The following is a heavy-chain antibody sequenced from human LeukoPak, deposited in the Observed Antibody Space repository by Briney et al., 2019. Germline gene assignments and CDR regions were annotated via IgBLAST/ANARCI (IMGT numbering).Heavy chain of an antibody. CDR3: TTDGVGVEGATYDN. J-gene: IGHJ4*02. Sequence: GGSLRLSCAASGFTFSNAWMSWVRQAPGKGLEWVGRIKAKAHGGTIEYATPVKGRFTISRDDSKNTLYLQMNSLKTEDTAVYYCTTDGVGVEGATYDNWGQGTLVSVSS. CDR2: IKAKAHGGTI. CDR1: GFTFSNAW. V-gene: IGHV3-15*01. D-gene: IGHD1-26*01.